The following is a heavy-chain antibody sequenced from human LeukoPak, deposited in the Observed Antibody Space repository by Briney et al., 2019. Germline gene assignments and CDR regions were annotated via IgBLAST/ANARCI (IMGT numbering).Heavy chain of an antibody. J-gene: IGHJ6*03. CDR1: GVSFSGYY. D-gene: IGHD6-6*01. Sequence: AETLSLTCAVYGVSFSGYYLSWIRQPPGKGLEWIGEISHSGSTKYNASLKSGLTISADTTTNQFSPKLSSATAADTAVYYCARAYLLDGLLGRDRKRPTHYYMAVWGEGSTVTVSS. CDR3: ARAYLLDGLLGRDRKRPTHYYMAV. V-gene: IGHV4-34*01. CDR2: ISHSGST.